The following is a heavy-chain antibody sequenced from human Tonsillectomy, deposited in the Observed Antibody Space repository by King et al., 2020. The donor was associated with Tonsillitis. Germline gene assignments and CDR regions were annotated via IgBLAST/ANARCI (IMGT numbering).Heavy chain of an antibody. Sequence: VQLVESGAEVKKPGASVKVACKASGYTFTGYYMHWVRQAPGQGLEWLGWINPNSGGTNYAQKFHGRDTMTRDTSISTAYMELSRLRSDDTAVYYCAREGSGSYSWLLDWGQGTLVTVSS. CDR2: INPNSGGT. D-gene: IGHD1-26*01. J-gene: IGHJ4*02. CDR1: GYTFTGYY. V-gene: IGHV1-2*02. CDR3: AREGSGSYSWLLD.